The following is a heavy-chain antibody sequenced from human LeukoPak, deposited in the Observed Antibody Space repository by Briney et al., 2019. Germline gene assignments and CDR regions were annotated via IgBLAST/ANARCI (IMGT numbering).Heavy chain of an antibody. Sequence: GASVKVSCKASGYTFISYGISWVRQAPGQGLEWMGWISGYNGNIKIVQKFRGRVTMTTDTSTSTAYMELRSLRSDDTAVYYCATLVGATTFDYWGQGTLVTVSS. CDR2: ISGYNGNI. J-gene: IGHJ4*02. D-gene: IGHD1-26*01. CDR3: ATLVGATTFDY. CDR1: GYTFISYG. V-gene: IGHV1-18*01.